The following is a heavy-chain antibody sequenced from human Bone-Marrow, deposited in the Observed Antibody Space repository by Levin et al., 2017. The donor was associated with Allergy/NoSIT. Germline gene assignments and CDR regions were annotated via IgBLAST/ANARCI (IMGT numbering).Heavy chain of an antibody. CDR3: AREVGATDY. J-gene: IGHJ4*02. CDR1: GYTFTTYY. V-gene: IGHV1-46*01. Sequence: VASVKVSCKAFGYTFTTYYIHWVRQAPGQGLEWMGIINPNDAITTYAQKFQGRVTITSDTSTTTVYMELSSLRSEDTAVYYCAREVGATDYWGQGTLVTVSS. CDR2: INPNDAIT. D-gene: IGHD1-26*01.